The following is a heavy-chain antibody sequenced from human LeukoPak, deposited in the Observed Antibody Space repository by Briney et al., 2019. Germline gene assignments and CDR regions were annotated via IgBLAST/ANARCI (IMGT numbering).Heavy chain of an antibody. D-gene: IGHD3-10*01. Sequence: GGSLRLSCAASGFTFSSYSMNWVRQAPGKGLEWVSYISSSSSTIYYADSVKGRFTISRDNAKNSLYLQMNSLRAEDTAVYYCARDRGVSSVDYWGQGTLVTVSS. CDR3: ARDRGVSSVDY. CDR1: GFTFSSYS. J-gene: IGHJ4*02. V-gene: IGHV3-48*01. CDR2: ISSSSSTI.